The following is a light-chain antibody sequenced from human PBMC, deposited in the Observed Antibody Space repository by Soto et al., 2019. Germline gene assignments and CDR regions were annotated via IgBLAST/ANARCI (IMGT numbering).Light chain of an antibody. V-gene: IGKV3-20*01. J-gene: IGKJ1*01. CDR1: QSVSSN. Sequence: EILLTQSPGTLPLSPGEIATLSCRASQSVSSNLAWYQQKLGQAPRLLIYGASSRATGIPDRFSGSGSGTDFTLTISRLEPEDFGVYYCQQYGSSSRTFGQGTKVDIK. CDR2: GAS. CDR3: QQYGSSSRT.